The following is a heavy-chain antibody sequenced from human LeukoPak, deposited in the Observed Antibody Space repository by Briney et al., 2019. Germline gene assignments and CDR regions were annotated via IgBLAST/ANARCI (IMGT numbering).Heavy chain of an antibody. D-gene: IGHD3-10*01. CDR2: IYTSGST. Sequence: PSETLSLTCTVSGGSISSYYWSWIRQPAGKGLEWIGRIYTSGSTNYTPSLKSRVTMSVDTSKNQFSLKLSSVTAADTAVYYCARQSSGSYRDYYYYYMDVWGKGTTVTVSS. J-gene: IGHJ6*03. V-gene: IGHV4-4*07. CDR1: GGSISSYY. CDR3: ARQSSGSYRDYYYYYMDV.